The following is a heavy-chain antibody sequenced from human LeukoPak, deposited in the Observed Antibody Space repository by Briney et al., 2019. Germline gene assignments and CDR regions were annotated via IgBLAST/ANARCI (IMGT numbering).Heavy chain of an antibody. CDR2: FDPEDGET. CDR3: ATQSGYSYGYDFDY. J-gene: IGHJ4*02. CDR1: GYTLTELS. Sequence: GASVKVSCKVSGYTLTELSMHWVRQAPGKGLEWMGGFDPEDGETIYAQKFQGRVTMTEDTSTDTAYMELSSLRSEDTAVYYCATQSGYSYGYDFDYWGQGTLSPSPQ. V-gene: IGHV1-24*01. D-gene: IGHD5-18*01.